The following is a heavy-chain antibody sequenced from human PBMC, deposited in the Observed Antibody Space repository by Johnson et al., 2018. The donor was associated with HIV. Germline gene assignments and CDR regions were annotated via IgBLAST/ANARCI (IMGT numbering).Heavy chain of an antibody. CDR2: IRYDESNK. V-gene: IGHV3-30*02. CDR3: ARDKYGVPSGAFDI. CDR1: GFPFSRFV. Sequence: QVQLVESGGGLVQPGGSLSLSCAGSGFPFSRFVMTWVRQAPDQGLEWVAFIRYDESNKYYADSVKGRFTISRDNSKNTLYLQMSSLRAEDTALYYCARDKYGVPSGAFDIWGQGTMVSVSS. J-gene: IGHJ3*02. D-gene: IGHD4-17*01.